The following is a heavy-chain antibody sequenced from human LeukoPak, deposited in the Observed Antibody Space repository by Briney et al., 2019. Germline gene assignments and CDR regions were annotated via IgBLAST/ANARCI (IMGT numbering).Heavy chain of an antibody. Sequence: SETLSLTCAVYGGSFSGYYWSWIRQPPGKGLEWIGEINHSGSTNYNPSLKSRVTISVDTSKNQFSLKLSSVTAADTAVYYCARGPPPRGGSGSYYPFDYWGQGTPVTVSS. CDR2: INHSGST. CDR3: ARGPPPRGGSGSYYPFDY. D-gene: IGHD3-10*01. V-gene: IGHV4-34*01. CDR1: GGSFSGYY. J-gene: IGHJ4*02.